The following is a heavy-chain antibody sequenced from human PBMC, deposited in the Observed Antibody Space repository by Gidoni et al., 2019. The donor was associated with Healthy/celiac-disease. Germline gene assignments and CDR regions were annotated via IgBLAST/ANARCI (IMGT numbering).Heavy chain of an antibody. V-gene: IGHV3-23*01. CDR3: ANARIAVAGVDY. CDR2: ISGSGGRT. CDR1: GFTFSSYA. D-gene: IGHD6-19*01. Sequence: EVQLLESGGGLVQPGGSLRLSCAASGFTFSSYAMSWVRQAPGKGLEWVSAISGSGGRTYYADSVKGRFTISRDNSKNTLYLQMNSLRAEDTAVYYCANARIAVAGVDYWGQGTLVTVSS. J-gene: IGHJ4*02.